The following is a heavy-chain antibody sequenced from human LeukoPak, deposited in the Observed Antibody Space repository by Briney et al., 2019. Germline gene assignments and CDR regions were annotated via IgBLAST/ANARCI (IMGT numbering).Heavy chain of an antibody. CDR2: INPNSGGT. CDR3: ARDGRYYDSSGYPISNFRH. J-gene: IGHJ1*01. V-gene: IGHV1-2*02. Sequence: ASVKVSCKASGYTFTGYYMHWVRQAPGQGLEWMGWINPNSGGTNYAQKFQGRVTMTRDTSISTAYMELSRLRSDDTAVYYCARDGRYYDSSGYPISNFRHWGQGTLVTVSS. CDR1: GYTFTGYY. D-gene: IGHD3-22*01.